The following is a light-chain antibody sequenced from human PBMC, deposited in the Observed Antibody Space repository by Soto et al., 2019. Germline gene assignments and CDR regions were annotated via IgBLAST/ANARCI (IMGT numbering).Light chain of an antibody. Sequence: QSVLTQPASVSGSPGQSITISCTGTSGDVGTYNLVSWYQQHPGKAPKLMIYEGSKRPSGISPRFSGSKSGNTASLTISGLQAEDEADDYCWSYTGDNSNVFGGGTKLTVL. CDR3: WSYTGDNSNV. J-gene: IGLJ1*01. V-gene: IGLV2-23*01. CDR1: SGDVGTYNL. CDR2: EGS.